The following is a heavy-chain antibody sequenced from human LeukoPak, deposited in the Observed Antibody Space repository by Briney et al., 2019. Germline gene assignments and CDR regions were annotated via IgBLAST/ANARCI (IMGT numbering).Heavy chain of an antibody. D-gene: IGHD1-26*01. CDR2: ISYDGSNK. CDR1: GFTFSSYA. V-gene: IGHV3-30-3*02. Sequence: GGSLRLSCAASGFTFSSYAMHWVRQAPGKGLEWVAVISYDGSNKYYADSVKVRFTISRDNSKNTLYLQMNSLRAEDTAVYYCAKLSDLVGARFDYWGQGTLVTVSS. CDR3: AKLSDLVGARFDY. J-gene: IGHJ4*02.